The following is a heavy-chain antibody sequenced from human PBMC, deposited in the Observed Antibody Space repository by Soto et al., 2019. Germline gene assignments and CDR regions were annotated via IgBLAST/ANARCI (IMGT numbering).Heavy chain of an antibody. D-gene: IGHD1-7*01. CDR1: GFTFSNYN. J-gene: IGHJ4*02. CDR3: ARDPLELELDY. Sequence: GGSLRLSCAVSGFTFSNYNMNWVRQAPGKGLEWVSSISSSSSYIYYADSVKGRFTISRDNAKNSLYLQMNSLRGEDTAVYYCARDPLELELDYWGQGTMVTVYS. V-gene: IGHV3-21*01. CDR2: ISSSSSYI.